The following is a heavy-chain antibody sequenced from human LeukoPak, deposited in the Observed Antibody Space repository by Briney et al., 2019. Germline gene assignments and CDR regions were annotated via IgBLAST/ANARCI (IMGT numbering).Heavy chain of an antibody. D-gene: IGHD3-3*01. CDR1: GLTFSSYS. Sequence: GGSLRLSCAASGLTFSSYSMNLVRQAPGKGLEWVSSISSSSSYIYYADSVKGRYTISRDNAKNSLYLQMNSLRAEDTAVYYCARVIDFWSGYYETTPKFDYWGQGTLVTVSS. V-gene: IGHV3-21*01. CDR2: ISSSSSYI. CDR3: ARVIDFWSGYYETTPKFDY. J-gene: IGHJ4*02.